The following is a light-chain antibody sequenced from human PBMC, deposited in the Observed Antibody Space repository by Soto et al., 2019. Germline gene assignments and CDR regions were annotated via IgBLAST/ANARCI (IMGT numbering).Light chain of an antibody. CDR1: QSISIW. J-gene: IGKJ1*01. V-gene: IGKV1-5*03. Sequence: DIKMTQSPSSLSASVGDRVGIACRASQSISIWLAWYQQKPGKAPKLLIYKASSLESGVPSRFSGSGSGTEFTLTISSLQPDDFATYYCQQYNSYSWTFGQGTKVDNK. CDR3: QQYNSYSWT. CDR2: KAS.